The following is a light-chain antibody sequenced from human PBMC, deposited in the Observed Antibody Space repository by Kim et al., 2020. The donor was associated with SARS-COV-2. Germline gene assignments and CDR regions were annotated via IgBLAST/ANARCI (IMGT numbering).Light chain of an antibody. J-gene: IGLJ2*01. CDR3: QVWDSSGDHVV. Sequence: SYELTQPPSVSVAPGKTARITCGGNNIGGKSVHWYQQKPGQAPVLVIYYDSDRPSVIPERFSGSNSGNTATLTISRFESGDEADYYCQVWDSSGDHVVFGGWTQLTVL. CDR2: YDS. CDR1: NIGGKS. V-gene: IGLV3-21*04.